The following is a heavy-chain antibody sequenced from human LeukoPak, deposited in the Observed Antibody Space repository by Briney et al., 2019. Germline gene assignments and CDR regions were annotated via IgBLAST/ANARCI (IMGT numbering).Heavy chain of an antibody. Sequence: PGGSLRLSCAASGFSFRSYSMDWVRQAPGKGLEWVSSITGSSSYISYADSVKGRFTISRDNAENSLFLQMNSLRPEDTAVYFCARDRLQGGETFDSWGQGTLVPVSS. CDR1: GFSFRSYS. J-gene: IGHJ4*02. V-gene: IGHV3-21*01. CDR3: ARDRLQGGETFDS. D-gene: IGHD3-16*01. CDR2: ITGSSSYI.